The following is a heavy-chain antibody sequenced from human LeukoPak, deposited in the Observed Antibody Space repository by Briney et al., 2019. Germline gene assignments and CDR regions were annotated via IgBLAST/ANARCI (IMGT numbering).Heavy chain of an antibody. V-gene: IGHV3-30*02. CDR1: GFTFRSYG. J-gene: IGHJ6*03. CDR3: AKDSYYYYIDV. CDR2: IWNGGSNK. Sequence: PGGSLRLSCAASGFTFRSYGMHWVRQAPGKGLEWGTFIWNGGSNKYYTDSVKGRFTISRENSKITLYLQMNSLRTGDTAVYYCAKDSYYYYIDVWGKGTTVTVSS.